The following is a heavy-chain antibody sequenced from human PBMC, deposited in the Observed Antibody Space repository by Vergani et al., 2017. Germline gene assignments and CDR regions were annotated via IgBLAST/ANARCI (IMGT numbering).Heavy chain of an antibody. CDR2: ITGRGSST. V-gene: IGHV3-23*01. CDR3: AKAEVPGWELSKNYYYYGMDV. J-gene: IGHJ6*02. D-gene: IGHD1-26*01. CDR1: GFTFSSYA. Sequence: EVQLLESGGGLVQPGGSLRLSCAGSGFTFSSYAMSWVRQAPGKGLEWVSGITGRGSSTYYADSVKGRFTISRDNSKNTLYLQMNSLRAEDTAVYYCAKAEVPGWELSKNYYYYGMDVWGQGTTVTVSS.